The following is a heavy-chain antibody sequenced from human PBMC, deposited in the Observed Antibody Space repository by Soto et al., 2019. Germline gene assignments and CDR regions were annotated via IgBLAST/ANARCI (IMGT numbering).Heavy chain of an antibody. D-gene: IGHD3-10*01. CDR1: GGSISSAGFF. V-gene: IGHV4-30-4*01. CDR3: AREPYLPMARHAF. Sequence: PSEPLSLPCTGSGGSISSAGFFWTWLRQPAGRGREWLGYIYYSGTPYYNPSLKGRLIISIDTSRNQFPLSLHSVTAADTAVYFCAREPYLPMARHAFWGQGPKVTVSS. J-gene: IGHJ4*02. CDR2: IYYSGTP.